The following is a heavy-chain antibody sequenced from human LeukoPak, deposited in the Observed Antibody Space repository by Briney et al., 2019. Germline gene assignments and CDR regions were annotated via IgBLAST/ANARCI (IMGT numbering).Heavy chain of an antibody. Sequence: GGSLRLSCAASGFTFSSYWMSWVRQAPGKGLEWVANIKQDGSEKYYVDSVKGRFTISRDNSKNTLYLQMNSLRAEDTAVYYCVRWIASGSGIYWYFDVWGRGTLVTVSS. CDR2: IKQDGSEK. CDR1: GFTFSSYW. V-gene: IGHV3-7*01. CDR3: VRWIASGSGIYWYFDV. J-gene: IGHJ2*01. D-gene: IGHD1-26*01.